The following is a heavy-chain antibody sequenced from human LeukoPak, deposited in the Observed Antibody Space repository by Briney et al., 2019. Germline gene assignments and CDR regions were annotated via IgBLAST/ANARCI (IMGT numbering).Heavy chain of an antibody. J-gene: IGHJ6*03. V-gene: IGHV4-4*07. CDR3: ARDRVSTMVRGVIIGAYYYYYMDV. D-gene: IGHD3-10*01. Sequence: SETLSLTCTVSGGSISSYYWSWIQQPAGKGLEWIGRIYTSGSTNYNPSLKSRVTMSVDTSKNQFSLKLSSVTAADTAVYYCARDRVSTMVRGVIIGAYYYYYMDVWGKGTTVTISS. CDR2: IYTSGST. CDR1: GGSISSYY.